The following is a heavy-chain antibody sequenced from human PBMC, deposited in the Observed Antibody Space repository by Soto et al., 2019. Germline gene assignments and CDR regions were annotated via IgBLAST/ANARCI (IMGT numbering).Heavy chain of an antibody. V-gene: IGHV4-38-2*01. J-gene: IGHJ4*02. D-gene: IGHD1-26*01. Sequence: ETLSLTCVVSNFSISSGYYWGWIRQSPGKGLEWIASIYRSGTTSYNPSLKSRVTISVDPSKNQFSLMLTAVTAADTAVYYCARTHSGSYYSVFNYWGRGSLVTVSS. CDR1: NFSISSGYY. CDR3: ARTHSGSYYSVFNY. CDR2: IYRSGTT.